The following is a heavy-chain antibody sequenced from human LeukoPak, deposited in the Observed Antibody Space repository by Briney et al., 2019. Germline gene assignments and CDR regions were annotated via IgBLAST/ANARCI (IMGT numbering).Heavy chain of an antibody. CDR2: ITADAGRT. V-gene: IGHV3-23*01. Sequence: PGESLRLSCAASGFSFSSYAMSWVRQAPGKGLDWVSLITADAGRTYYADSVKGRFTISRDNSKNTLSLQMNSLRVEDTAVYYCAKEMSSRYSGTFAYWGQGTLVTVSS. D-gene: IGHD1-26*01. CDR3: AKEMSSRYSGTFAY. CDR1: GFSFSSYA. J-gene: IGHJ4*02.